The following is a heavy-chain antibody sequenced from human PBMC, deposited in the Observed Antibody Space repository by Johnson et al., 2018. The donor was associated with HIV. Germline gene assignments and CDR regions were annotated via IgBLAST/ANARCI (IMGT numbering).Heavy chain of an antibody. V-gene: IGHV3-64*01. CDR1: GFIFSSYA. CDR2: ISSNGGST. D-gene: IGHD3-22*01. CDR3: ARQLKYYYDSSGYYYLSSAAFDI. J-gene: IGHJ3*02. Sequence: EVQLVESGGGVVQPGGSLRLSCAASGFIFSSYAMHWVRQGPGKRLEFVSAISSNGGSTYYANSVKGIFTISRDNSKNTLYLQMNSLRAEDTAVYYCARQLKYYYDSSGYYYLSSAAFDIWGQGTMVTVSS.